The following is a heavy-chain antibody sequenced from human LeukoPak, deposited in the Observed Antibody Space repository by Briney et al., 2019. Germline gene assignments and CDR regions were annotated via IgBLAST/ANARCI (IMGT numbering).Heavy chain of an antibody. V-gene: IGHV3-23*01. CDR1: GFTFISYA. J-gene: IGHJ4*02. D-gene: IGHD4-23*01. Sequence: GGSLRLSCAASGFTFISYAMNWVRQAPGKGLEWVSGISGSGGSTYYAGSVKGRFTISRDNSKNTLYLQMNSLRAEDTAVFHCAKDGKVVTQRYFDYLGPGTLVTVSS. CDR2: ISGSGGST. CDR3: AKDGKVVTQRYFDY.